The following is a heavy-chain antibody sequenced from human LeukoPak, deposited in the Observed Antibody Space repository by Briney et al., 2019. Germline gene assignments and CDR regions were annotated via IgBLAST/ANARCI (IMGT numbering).Heavy chain of an antibody. V-gene: IGHV3-23*01. CDR1: GFTFSSYD. D-gene: IGHD6-19*01. J-gene: IGHJ4*02. CDR3: AKDVLSIAVAGLDY. Sequence: GGSLRLSCAASGFTFSSYDISWVRQAPGKGLEWVSAISDSGGTTYYADSVKGRFTISRDNSKNTLYLQMNSLRAEDTAVYYCAKDVLSIAVAGLDYWGQGTLVTVSS. CDR2: ISDSGGTT.